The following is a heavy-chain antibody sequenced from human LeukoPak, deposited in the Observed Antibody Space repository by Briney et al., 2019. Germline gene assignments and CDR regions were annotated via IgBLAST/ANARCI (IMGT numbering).Heavy chain of an antibody. CDR1: GFTFDDYA. J-gene: IGHJ6*03. CDR3: AKDIASLGRYCSGGSCPPHYYYYYMDV. D-gene: IGHD2-15*01. Sequence: PGRSLRLSCAASGFTFDDYAMHWVRQAPGKGLEWVSGISWNNGRIGYADSVKGRFTISRDNAKNSLYLQMNSLRAEDTALYYCAKDIASLGRYCSGGSCPPHYYYYYMDVWGKGTTVTISS. CDR2: ISWNNGRI. V-gene: IGHV3-9*01.